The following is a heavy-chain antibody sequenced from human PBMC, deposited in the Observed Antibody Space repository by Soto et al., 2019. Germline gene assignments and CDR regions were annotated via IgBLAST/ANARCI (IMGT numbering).Heavy chain of an antibody. Sequence: PGGPLRLSFTASGLTLSSYEMDGVRQSPGKGREWVSYISSSGSTIYYADSVKGRFTISRDNAKNSLYLQMNSLRAEDTAVYYCARGLQGYCSSPSCYAPFSTYYFDYWGQGTPVTVSS. CDR2: ISSSGSTI. CDR3: ARGLQGYCSSPSCYAPFSTYYFDY. CDR1: GLTLSSYE. D-gene: IGHD2-2*01. V-gene: IGHV3-48*03. J-gene: IGHJ4*02.